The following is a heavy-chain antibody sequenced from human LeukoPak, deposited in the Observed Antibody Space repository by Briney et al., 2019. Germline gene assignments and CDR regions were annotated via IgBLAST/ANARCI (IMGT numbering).Heavy chain of an antibody. CDR3: ARDYRYSSGPSPFDY. CDR2: IKQDGSEK. J-gene: IGHJ4*02. D-gene: IGHD6-19*01. V-gene: IGHV3-7*01. Sequence: PGGSLRLSCAASGFTFSSYWMSWVRQAPGKGLEWVANIKQDGSEKYYVDSVKGRFTISRDNAKNSLYLQMNSLRAEDTAVYYCARDYRYSSGPSPFDYWGQGTLVTVSS. CDR1: GFTFSSYW.